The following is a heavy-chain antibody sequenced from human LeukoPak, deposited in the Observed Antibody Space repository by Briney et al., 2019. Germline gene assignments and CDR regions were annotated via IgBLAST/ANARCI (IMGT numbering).Heavy chain of an antibody. CDR1: GGSISSSSYY. Sequence: SETLSLTCTVSGGSISSSSYYWGWIRQPPGKGLEWIGRIYTSGSTNYNPSLKSRVTISVDTSKNQFSLKLSSVTAADTAVYYCARATMYYYDSSGDFDYWGQGTLVTVSS. D-gene: IGHD3-22*01. V-gene: IGHV4-39*07. CDR3: ARATMYYYDSSGDFDY. CDR2: IYTSGST. J-gene: IGHJ4*02.